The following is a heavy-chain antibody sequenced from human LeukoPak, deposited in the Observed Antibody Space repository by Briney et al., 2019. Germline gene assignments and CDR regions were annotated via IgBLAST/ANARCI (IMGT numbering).Heavy chain of an antibody. CDR2: ISSSGSTI. CDR3: ARWGGVAAASPYFDY. J-gene: IGHJ4*02. Sequence: PGGSLRLSCAASGFTFSDYYMSWIRQAPGKGLEWVSYISSSGSTIYYADSVKGRFTISRDNSKNTLYLQMNSLRAEDTAVYYCARWGGVAAASPYFDYWGQGTLVTVSS. V-gene: IGHV3-11*04. D-gene: IGHD6-13*01. CDR1: GFTFSDYY.